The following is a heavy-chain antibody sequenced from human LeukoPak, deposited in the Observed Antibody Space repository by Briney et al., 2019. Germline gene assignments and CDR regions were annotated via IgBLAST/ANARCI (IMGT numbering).Heavy chain of an antibody. D-gene: IGHD3-22*01. J-gene: IGHJ4*02. Sequence: PGRSLRLSCAASGFTFDDYAMHWVRHAPGKGLEGVSGISWNSGSIVYADSVKGRFTISRDNAKNSLYLQMNSLRAEDMALYYCAKDMSYDSSGPSFDYWGQGTLVTVSS. CDR2: ISWNSGSI. CDR3: AKDMSYDSSGPSFDY. CDR1: GFTFDDYA. V-gene: IGHV3-9*03.